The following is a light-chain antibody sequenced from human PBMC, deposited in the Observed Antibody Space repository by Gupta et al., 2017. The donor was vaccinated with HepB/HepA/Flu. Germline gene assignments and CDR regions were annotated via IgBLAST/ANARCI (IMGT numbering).Light chain of an antibody. CDR1: QDISNY. Sequence: DIHGTQSPSSMSASVGDRVTITFVTSQDISNYLAWYHQKPGGIPKLLIYAASTLQYGVRSRISGSSSGTDFTLTISRLPPEDVATYYSQNEYNAPLTFGRGTKVEIK. CDR2: AAS. CDR3: QNEYNAPLT. J-gene: IGKJ4*01. V-gene: IGKV1-27*01.